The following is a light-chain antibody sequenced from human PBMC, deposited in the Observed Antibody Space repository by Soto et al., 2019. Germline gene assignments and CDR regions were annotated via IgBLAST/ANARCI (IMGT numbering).Light chain of an antibody. CDR1: TSNIGSNY. J-gene: IGLJ1*01. V-gene: IGLV1-47*01. CDR2: RNN. Sequence: QSVLTQPPSASGTPGQGVTISCSGSTSNIGSNYVYWYQQLPGTAPKLLINRNNQRPSGFPDRFSGSKSGTSASLAISGLRSDDEADYFCATWDDSLNGFYVFGTGTKVTVL. CDR3: ATWDDSLNGFYV.